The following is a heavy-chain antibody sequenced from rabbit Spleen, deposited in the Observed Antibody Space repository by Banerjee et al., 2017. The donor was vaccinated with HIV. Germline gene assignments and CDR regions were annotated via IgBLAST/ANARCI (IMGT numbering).Heavy chain of an antibody. Sequence: QEQLEESGGGLVKPEGSLTLTCKASGFDLSYYYYMCWVRQAPGKGLEWIACIYSGDGSTYYASWAKGRFSISKTSSTTVTLQMPSLTAADTATYFCARAGLHGDNYNLWGPGTLVTVS. CDR1: GFDLSYYYY. CDR2: IYSGDGST. D-gene: IGHD3-1*01. V-gene: IGHV1S45*01. CDR3: ARAGLHGDNYNL. J-gene: IGHJ4*01.